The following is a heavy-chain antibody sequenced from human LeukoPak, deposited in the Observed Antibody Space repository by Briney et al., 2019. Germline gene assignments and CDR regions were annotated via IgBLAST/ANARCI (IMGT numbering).Heavy chain of an antibody. Sequence: PGGSLRLSCAASGFTFSNYAMRWVRQAPGKGLKWVSAISDSGDSTYYADSVKGRFTISRDNSKNTLYLQMNSLRAEDTAVYYCTKDTYYDSSGYFDSWGQGTLVTVSS. CDR1: GFTFSNYA. CDR3: TKDTYYDSSGYFDS. V-gene: IGHV3-23*01. CDR2: ISDSGDST. J-gene: IGHJ4*02. D-gene: IGHD3-22*01.